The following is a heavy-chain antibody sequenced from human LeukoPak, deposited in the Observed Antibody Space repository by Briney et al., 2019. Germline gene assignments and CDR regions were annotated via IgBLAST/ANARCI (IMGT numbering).Heavy chain of an antibody. CDR2: ISYDGSNK. V-gene: IGHV3-30*18. J-gene: IGHJ4*02. CDR3: AKSSYYDTSGSYREYYFDY. D-gene: IGHD3-22*01. Sequence: PGRSLRLSCAASGFTFSSYGMHWVRQAPGKGLEWVAVISYDGSNKYYADSVKGRFTISRDNSKNTLYLQMNSLRAEDTALYYCAKSSYYDTSGSYREYYFDYWGQGALVTVSS. CDR1: GFTFSSYG.